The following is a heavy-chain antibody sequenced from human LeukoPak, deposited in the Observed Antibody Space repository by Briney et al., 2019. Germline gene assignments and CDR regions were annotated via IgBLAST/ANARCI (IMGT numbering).Heavy chain of an antibody. CDR3: ARLYGSTLYFDY. CDR2: MYYSGST. D-gene: IGHD2-15*01. V-gene: IGHV4-39*01. Sequence: SETLSLTCTVSGGSISSSRYHWGWIRQPPGKGLEWIGNMYYSGSTYYNPSLKSRVTLSVDSSKNQFSLKMSSVSAADTALYYCARLYGSTLYFDYWGQGTLVTASS. J-gene: IGHJ4*02. CDR1: GGSISSSRYH.